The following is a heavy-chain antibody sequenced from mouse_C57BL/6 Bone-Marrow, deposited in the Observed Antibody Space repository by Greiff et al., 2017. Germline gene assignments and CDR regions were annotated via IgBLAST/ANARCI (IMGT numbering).Heavy chain of an antibody. CDR2: IYPSDSET. V-gene: IGHV1-61*01. CDR1: GYTFTSYW. CDR3: ARDYYGYWYFDV. Sequence: VQLQQPGAELVRPGSSVKLSCKASGYTFTSYWMDWVKQRPGQGLEWIGNIYPSDSETHYNQKFKDKATLTVDKSSSTAYMQLSSLTSEDSAVYYCARDYYGYWYFDVWGTGTTVTVSS. J-gene: IGHJ1*03. D-gene: IGHD1-1*01.